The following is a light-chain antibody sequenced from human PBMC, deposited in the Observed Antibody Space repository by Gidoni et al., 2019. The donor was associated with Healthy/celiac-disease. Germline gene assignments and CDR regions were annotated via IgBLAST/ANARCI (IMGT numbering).Light chain of an antibody. J-gene: IGKJ4*01. CDR1: QSVSSSY. Sequence: DIVLTQSPGTLSLSPGERASQSVSSSYLAWYQQKPGQAPRLLIYGASSRATGIPDRFSGSGSGTDFTLTISRLEPEDFAVYYCQQYGSSRGLTFGGGTKVEIK. V-gene: IGKV3-20*01. CDR2: GAS. CDR3: QQYGSSRGLT.